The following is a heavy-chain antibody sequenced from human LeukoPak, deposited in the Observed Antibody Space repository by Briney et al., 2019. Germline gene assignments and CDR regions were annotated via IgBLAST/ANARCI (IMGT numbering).Heavy chain of an antibody. CDR2: ISGSGGST. CDR3: AKDRGPYYDSSGYMFDP. V-gene: IGHV3-23*01. Sequence: GGSLRLSCAASGFTFSDYAMSWVRQAPGKGLEWVSAISGSGGSTYYADSVKGRFTISRDNSKNTLYLQMNSLRAEDTAVYYCAKDRGPYYDSSGYMFDPWGQGTLVTVSS. D-gene: IGHD3-22*01. CDR1: GFTFSDYA. J-gene: IGHJ5*02.